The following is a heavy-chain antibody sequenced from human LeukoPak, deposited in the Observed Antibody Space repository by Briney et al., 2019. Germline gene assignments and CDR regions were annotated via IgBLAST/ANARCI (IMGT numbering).Heavy chain of an antibody. CDR3: ARDYYDSSGFDY. CDR1: GYTFTSYG. D-gene: IGHD3-22*01. Sequence: ASVKVSCKASGYTFTSYGISWVRQAPGQGLEWMGWISAYNGNTNYAQKVQGRVTMTTDTSTSTAYMELRSLRAEDTAVYYCARDYYDSSGFDYWGQGTLVTVSS. CDR2: ISAYNGNT. J-gene: IGHJ4*02. V-gene: IGHV1-18*01.